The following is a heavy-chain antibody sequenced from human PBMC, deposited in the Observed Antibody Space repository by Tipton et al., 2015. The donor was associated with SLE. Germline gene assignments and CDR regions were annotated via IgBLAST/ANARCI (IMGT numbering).Heavy chain of an antibody. CDR3: ARLWTGTTGIDY. V-gene: IGHV4-59*08. Sequence: TLSLTCTVSGGSISSYYWSWIRQPPGKGLEWIGYIYYSGSTNYNPSLKSRVTISIDTSKNQFSLKLSSVTAADTAVYYCARLWTGTTGIDYWGQGTLVTVSS. CDR1: GGSISSYY. J-gene: IGHJ4*02. D-gene: IGHD1-7*01. CDR2: IYYSGST.